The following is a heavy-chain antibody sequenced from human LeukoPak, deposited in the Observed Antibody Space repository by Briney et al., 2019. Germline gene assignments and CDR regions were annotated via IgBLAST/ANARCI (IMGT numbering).Heavy chain of an antibody. Sequence: GASVKVSCKASEHTFNGYYMHWVRRAPGQGLEWMGWINPDTGDTNYAQKFQGRVTMTRDTSITTAYMELSRLTSDDTAVYYCARDYGSNWFIYWGQGTLVTVSS. CDR3: ARDYGSNWFIY. D-gene: IGHD4-11*01. V-gene: IGHV1-2*02. CDR1: EHTFNGYY. J-gene: IGHJ4*02. CDR2: INPDTGDT.